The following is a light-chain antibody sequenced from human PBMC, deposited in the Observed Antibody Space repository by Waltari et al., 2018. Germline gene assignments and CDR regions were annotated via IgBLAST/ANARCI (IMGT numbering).Light chain of an antibody. J-gene: IGLJ1*01. Sequence: QSALPQPASMSASPEQSINTSCTATIRDVGGYKYVSWYQQHPGDVPRLLIDDVVKRPSGVSSRFSGSKSDNTARRTISGVQAADEAHYYCSSFTSSSSFVFGSGTKVTV. V-gene: IGLV2-14*03. CDR1: IRDVGGYKY. CDR2: DVV. CDR3: SSFTSSSSFV.